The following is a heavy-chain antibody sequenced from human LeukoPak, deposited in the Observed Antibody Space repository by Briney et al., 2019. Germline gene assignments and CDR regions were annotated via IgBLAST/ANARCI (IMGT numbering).Heavy chain of an antibody. Sequence: PGGSLRLSCAASGFTFSSYSMNWVRQAPGKGLEWVSSISSSSSYIYYAASVKGRFTISRDNAKNTLYLQMNSLRAEDTAVYYCARVATMVRGRPFDPWGQGTLVTVSS. V-gene: IGHV3-21*01. CDR1: GFTFSSYS. CDR2: ISSSSSYI. CDR3: ARVATMVRGRPFDP. J-gene: IGHJ5*02. D-gene: IGHD3-10*01.